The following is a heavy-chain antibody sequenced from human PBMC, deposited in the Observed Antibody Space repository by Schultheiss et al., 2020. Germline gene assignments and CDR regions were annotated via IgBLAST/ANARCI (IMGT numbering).Heavy chain of an antibody. CDR2: INQSGST. CDR3: ARERVDGYNNYFDV. J-gene: IGHJ4*02. D-gene: IGHD5-24*01. V-gene: IGHV4-34*01. CDR1: GGSFSGYY. Sequence: SATLSLTCGVYGGSFSGYYWNWIRQPPGKGLEWIGEINQSGSTNYNPSLKSRVTISVDTSKNQFSLRLTSVTAADTAVYYCARERVDGYNNYFDVWGQGALVTVAS.